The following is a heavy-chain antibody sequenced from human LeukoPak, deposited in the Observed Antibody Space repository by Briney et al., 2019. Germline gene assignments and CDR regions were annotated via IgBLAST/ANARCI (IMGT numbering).Heavy chain of an antibody. J-gene: IGHJ4*02. CDR2: IYYSGST. V-gene: IGHV4-31*03. Sequence: SQTLSLTCTVSGGSISSGGYYWSWIRQHPGKGLEWIGYIYYSGSTYYNPSLKSRVTISVGTSKNQFSLKLSSVTAADTAAYYCARGRGVPAAMLFDYWGQGTLVTASS. CDR3: ARGRGVPAAMLFDY. CDR1: GGSISSGGYY. D-gene: IGHD2-2*01.